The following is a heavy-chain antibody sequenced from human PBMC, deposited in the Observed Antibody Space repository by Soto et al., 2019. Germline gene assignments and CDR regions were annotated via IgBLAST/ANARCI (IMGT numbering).Heavy chain of an antibody. CDR2: MSYDGGYK. J-gene: IGHJ5*02. Sequence: QVQVMESGGGVVQPGRSLRLSCAASGFPVSTYSMHWVRQAPGKGLEWVAVMSYDGGYKDYADSVKGLFTIARYNSKNPLDRLLSSLTSQDTAVYYCARGWGTGAGSYLGYNWFNPWGQGTMVTVSS. CDR1: GFPVSTYS. CDR3: ARGWGTGAGSYLGYNWFNP. D-gene: IGHD1-1*01. V-gene: IGHV3-30*04.